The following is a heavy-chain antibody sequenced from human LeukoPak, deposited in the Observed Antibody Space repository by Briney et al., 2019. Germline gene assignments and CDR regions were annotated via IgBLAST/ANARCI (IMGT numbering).Heavy chain of an antibody. CDR3: ARFTRVGSGSYYYYYYMDV. V-gene: IGHV4-34*01. J-gene: IGHJ6*03. CDR1: GGSFSGYY. D-gene: IGHD1-26*01. Sequence: SETLSLTCAVYGGSFSGYYWSWIRQPPGKGLEWIGEINHSGSTNYNPSLKSRVTISVDTSKNQFSLKLSSVTAADTAVYYCARFTRVGSGSYYYYYYMDVWGKGTTVTISS. CDR2: INHSGST.